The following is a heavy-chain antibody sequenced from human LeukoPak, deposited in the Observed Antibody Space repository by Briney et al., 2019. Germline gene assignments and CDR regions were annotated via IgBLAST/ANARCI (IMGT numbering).Heavy chain of an antibody. CDR1: EYNFRSHW. D-gene: IGHD6-6*01. V-gene: IGHV5-51*01. Sequence: GESLKISCKAFEYNFRSHWIAWVRQMSGKGLEWMGSIYPADSDTRYSPSFQGQVTISADKSISTAYLQWSSLKASDTAMYYCARHCAESKLDSSSYYYYYGMDVWGQGTTVTVSS. CDR2: IYPADSDT. CDR3: ARHCAESKLDSSSYYYYYGMDV. J-gene: IGHJ6*02.